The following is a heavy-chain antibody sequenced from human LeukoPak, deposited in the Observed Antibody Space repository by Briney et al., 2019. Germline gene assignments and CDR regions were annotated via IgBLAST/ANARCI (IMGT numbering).Heavy chain of an antibody. V-gene: IGHV4-31*03. D-gene: IGHD5-18*01. CDR1: GGSISSGGYY. J-gene: IGHJ6*03. CDR2: IYYSGST. Sequence: SETLSLTCTVSGGSISSGGYYWSWIRQHPGKGLEWIAYIYYSGSTYYNPSLKSRVTISVDTSKNQFSLKLSSVTAADTAVYYCARERIQLWTQNYYYYYMDVWGKGTTVTVSS. CDR3: ARERIQLWTQNYYYYYMDV.